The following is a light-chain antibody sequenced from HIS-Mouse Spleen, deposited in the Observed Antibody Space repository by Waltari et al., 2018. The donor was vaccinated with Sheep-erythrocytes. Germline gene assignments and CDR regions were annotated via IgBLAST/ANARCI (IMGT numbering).Light chain of an antibody. CDR2: DVS. Sequence: QSALTQPRSVSGSPGQSVTISCTGTSSDVGGYNYVSWYQQHPGKAPQLMIYDVSKRPSGGPGRFSGSKSGNTASLTISGLQAEDEADYYCCSYAGSYNHVFATGTKVTVL. V-gene: IGLV2-11*01. CDR3: CSYAGSYNHV. CDR1: SSDVGGYNY. J-gene: IGLJ1*01.